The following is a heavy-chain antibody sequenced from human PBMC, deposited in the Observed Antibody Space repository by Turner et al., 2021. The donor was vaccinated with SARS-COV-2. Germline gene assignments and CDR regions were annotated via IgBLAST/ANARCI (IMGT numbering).Heavy chain of an antibody. V-gene: IGHV3-30*18. Sequence: QVQLVESGGGVVQPGRSLRLSCAASGFTFSSYGMHWVRQAPGKGLEWVAVTSYDGSNKYYADSVKGRFTISRYNSKNTLYLQMNSLRAEDTAVYYCAKQQGLYSNPMYYFDYWGQGTLVTVSS. CDR2: TSYDGSNK. CDR1: GFTFSSYG. CDR3: AKQQGLYSNPMYYFDY. D-gene: IGHD4-4*01. J-gene: IGHJ4*02.